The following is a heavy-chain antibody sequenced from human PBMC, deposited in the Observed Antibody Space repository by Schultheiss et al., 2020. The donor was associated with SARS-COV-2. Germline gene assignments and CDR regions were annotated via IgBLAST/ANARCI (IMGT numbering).Heavy chain of an antibody. CDR3: ARGLKGGAARRNAFDI. CDR2: IYSSGLT. J-gene: IGHJ3*02. V-gene: IGHV4-61*02. Sequence: SQTLSLTCTVSGGSISSGGYYWSWIRQPAGKGLEWIGRIYSSGLTNYNPSLKSRVTMSVDTSKNQFSLKLSSVTAADTAVYYCARGLKGGAARRNAFDIWGQGTMVTVSS. CDR1: GGSISSGGYY. D-gene: IGHD6-6*01.